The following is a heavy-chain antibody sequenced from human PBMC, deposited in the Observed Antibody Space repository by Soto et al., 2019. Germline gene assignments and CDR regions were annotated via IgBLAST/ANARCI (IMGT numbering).Heavy chain of an antibody. CDR3: ASAPYYDYVWGSYRYSSGPGLPDY. J-gene: IGHJ4*02. Sequence: SETLSLTCTVSGGSISSYYWSWIRQPPGKGLEWIGYIYYSGSTNYNPSLKSRVTISVDTSKNQFSLKLSSVTAADTAVYYCASAPYYDYVWGSYRYSSGPGLPDYWGQLTLVTVSS. CDR2: IYYSGST. D-gene: IGHD3-16*02. V-gene: IGHV4-59*01. CDR1: GGSISSYY.